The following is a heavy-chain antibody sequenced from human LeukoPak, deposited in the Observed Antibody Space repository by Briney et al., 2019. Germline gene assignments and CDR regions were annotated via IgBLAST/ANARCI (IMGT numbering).Heavy chain of an antibody. J-gene: IGHJ4*02. Sequence: KPGGSLRLSCAASGFSFSSNGMSWVRQAPGKGLEWVSSISSSSSYIYYADSVKGRFTISRDNAKNSLYLQMNSLRAEDTALYYCAKDYGDYGFDYWGQGTLVTVSS. D-gene: IGHD4-17*01. CDR3: AKDYGDYGFDY. V-gene: IGHV3-21*04. CDR2: ISSSSSYI. CDR1: GFSFSSNG.